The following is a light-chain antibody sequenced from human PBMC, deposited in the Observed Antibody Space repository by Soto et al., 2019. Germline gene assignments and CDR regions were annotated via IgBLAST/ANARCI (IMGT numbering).Light chain of an antibody. Sequence: QSALTQPPSASGAPGQSVTISCTGTSSDVGGYNSVSWYQQHPGKDPKLIIYEVTQRPSGVPDRFSGSKSGTAASLTVSGLQAEDDADYYCCLYAGSNTYVFGAGTQLTVL. V-gene: IGLV2-8*01. CDR2: EVT. CDR3: CLYAGSNTYV. CDR1: SSDVGGYNS. J-gene: IGLJ1*01.